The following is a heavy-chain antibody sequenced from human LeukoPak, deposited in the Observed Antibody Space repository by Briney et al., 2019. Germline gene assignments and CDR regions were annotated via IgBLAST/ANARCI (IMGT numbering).Heavy chain of an antibody. CDR2: IYTSGRT. Sequence: SETLSLTCTVTVSGDSVSSKSWSWIRQPPGKGLEWIGYIYTSGRTSYKPSLRSRVTISVDTSKNQFSLTLSSVTAADTAVYYCSVAGSWGQGTLVTVSS. V-gene: IGHV4-4*09. D-gene: IGHD2-15*01. CDR1: GDSVSSKS. CDR3: SVAGS. J-gene: IGHJ4*02.